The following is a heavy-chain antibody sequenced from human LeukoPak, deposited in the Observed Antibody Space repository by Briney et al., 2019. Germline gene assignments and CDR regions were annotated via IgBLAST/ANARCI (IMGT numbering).Heavy chain of an antibody. Sequence: PSETLSLTCAVYGGSFSGYYWSWIRQPPGKGLEWIGEINHSGSTNYNPSLKSRVTISVDTSKNQFSLKLSSVTAADTAVYYCARGRIAVAGTGYYYYYMDVWGKGTTVTVSS. CDR1: GGSFSGYY. V-gene: IGHV4-34*01. CDR2: INHSGST. J-gene: IGHJ6*03. D-gene: IGHD6-13*01. CDR3: ARGRIAVAGTGYYYYYMDV.